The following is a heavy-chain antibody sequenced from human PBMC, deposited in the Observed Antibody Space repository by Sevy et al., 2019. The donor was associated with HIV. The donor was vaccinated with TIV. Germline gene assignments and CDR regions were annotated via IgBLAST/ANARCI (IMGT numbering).Heavy chain of an antibody. CDR1: GGPISVYY. CDR3: ASAAPVLSGDDSLNWFDP. V-gene: IGHV4-59*01. Sequence: SETLSLTCTVSGGPISVYYWSWIRQPPGKGLEYIGYDYYTGSTNYNPSLKNRVTISVDTSNNQFSLKLTSVTASDTAVYYCASAAPVLSGDDSLNWFDPWGQGTLVTVSS. D-gene: IGHD5-12*01. CDR2: DYYTGST. J-gene: IGHJ5*02.